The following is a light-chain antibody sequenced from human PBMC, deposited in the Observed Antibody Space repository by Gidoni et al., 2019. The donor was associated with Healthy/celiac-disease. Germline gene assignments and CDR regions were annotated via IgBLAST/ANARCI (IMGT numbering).Light chain of an antibody. Sequence: DIQMTQSPSSLSASVGDRVTITCQASQDISNYLNWYQQKPGKAPKLLIYDASNLETGVPSRFSGSGSGTDFTLTISRLQPEDIATYYCQQYDNLPPFTFGPGTKVDIK. CDR1: QDISNY. J-gene: IGKJ3*01. CDR2: DAS. CDR3: QQYDNLPPFT. V-gene: IGKV1-33*01.